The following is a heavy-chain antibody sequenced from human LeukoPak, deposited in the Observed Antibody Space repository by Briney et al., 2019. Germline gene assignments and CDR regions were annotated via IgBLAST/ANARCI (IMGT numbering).Heavy chain of an antibody. J-gene: IGHJ4*02. Sequence: ASVTVSCKTSGYTFSDYYIHWVRQAPGQGLEWMGWINPKNSGTKYAQKFQGWITMTTDTSTSTAYMELTSLRSNDTAVYYCARVTVTTLFDHWGPGTLVTVSS. CDR2: INPKNSGT. V-gene: IGHV1-2*04. D-gene: IGHD4-17*01. CDR1: GYTFSDYY. CDR3: ARVTVTTLFDH.